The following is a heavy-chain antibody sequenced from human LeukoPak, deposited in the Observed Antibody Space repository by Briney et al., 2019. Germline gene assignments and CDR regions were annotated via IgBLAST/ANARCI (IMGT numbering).Heavy chain of an antibody. CDR3: ARDRGDYYGSGYFDY. CDR1: GYTFTSYA. Sequence: ASVKVSCKASGYTFTSYAMHWVRQAPGQRLEWMGWINAGNGNTKYSQKFQGRVTITRDTSASTAYMELSSLRSEDTAVYYCARDRGDYYGSGYFDYWGQGTLVTVSP. V-gene: IGHV1-3*01. CDR2: INAGNGNT. D-gene: IGHD3-10*01. J-gene: IGHJ4*02.